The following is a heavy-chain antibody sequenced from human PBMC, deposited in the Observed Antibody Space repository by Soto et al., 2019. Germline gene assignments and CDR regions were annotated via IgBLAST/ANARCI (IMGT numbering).Heavy chain of an antibody. CDR1: GGSISSSSYY. J-gene: IGHJ5*02. D-gene: IGHD3-10*01. CDR2: IYYSGST. V-gene: IGHV4-39*01. Sequence: SETLSLTCTVSGGSISSSSYYWCWIRHPPGKGLEWIGSIYYSGSTYYNPSLKSRVTISVDTSKNQFSLKLSSVTAADTAVYYCARHASIMVRGVIITYNWFDPWGQGTLVTVSS. CDR3: ARHASIMVRGVIITYNWFDP.